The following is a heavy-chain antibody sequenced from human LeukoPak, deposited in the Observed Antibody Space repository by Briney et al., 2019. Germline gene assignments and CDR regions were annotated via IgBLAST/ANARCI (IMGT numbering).Heavy chain of an antibody. D-gene: IGHD4-17*01. CDR1: SDSIRSSY. V-gene: IGHV4-59*01. Sequence: SETLSLTCTVSSDSIRSSYWSWIRQPPGKGLEWIGYIYYSGSTSYNPSLKSRVTISVDTSKNQFSLKLSSVTAADTAVYYCARDYGDYYFDYWGQGTLVTVSS. CDR3: ARDYGDYYFDY. CDR2: IYYSGST. J-gene: IGHJ4*02.